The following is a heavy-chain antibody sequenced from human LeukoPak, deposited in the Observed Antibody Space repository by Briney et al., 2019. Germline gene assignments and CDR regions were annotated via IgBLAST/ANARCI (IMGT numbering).Heavy chain of an antibody. V-gene: IGHV3-7*01. J-gene: IGHJ6*03. CDR3: ARDQSVNYYGSGSYSYYMDV. CDR1: GFTFSSYW. CDR2: IKQDGSEK. D-gene: IGHD3-10*01. Sequence: GGSLRLSCAASGFTFSSYWRSWVRQAPGKGLEGVANIKQDGSEKYYVDSGKGRFTISRDNAKNSLYLQMNSLRAEDTAVYYCARDQSVNYYGSGSYSYYMDVWGKGTTVTVSS.